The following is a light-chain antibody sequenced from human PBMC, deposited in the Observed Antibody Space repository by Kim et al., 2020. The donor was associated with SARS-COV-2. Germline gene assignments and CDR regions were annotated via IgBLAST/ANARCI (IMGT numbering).Light chain of an antibody. CDR3: AGWDDNLNAEV. CDR2: KNN. V-gene: IGLV1-44*01. CDR1: SSNLGTNS. J-gene: IGLJ3*02. Sequence: GRSGTSSCSGSSSNLGTNSVHWYQQFPGTAPEVLIYKNNQRPSGVPDRFSGSKSGTSASLAISGLQSEDEGDYYCAGWDDNLNAEVFGGGTQLTVL.